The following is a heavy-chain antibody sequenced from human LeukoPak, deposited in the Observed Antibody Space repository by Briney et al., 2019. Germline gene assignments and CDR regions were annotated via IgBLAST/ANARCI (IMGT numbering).Heavy chain of an antibody. CDR2: IKGDGRST. CDR1: GFTFSRYW. Sequence: PGGSLRLSCAASGFTFSRYWMHWVRQAPGKGLVWVSRIKGDGRSTNYADSVKGRFTISRDNAKSTLYLQMNSLRAEDTAVYYCARDPDSSGWSSFEYWGQGTLVTVSS. D-gene: IGHD6-19*01. J-gene: IGHJ4*02. CDR3: ARDPDSSGWSSFEY. V-gene: IGHV3-74*01.